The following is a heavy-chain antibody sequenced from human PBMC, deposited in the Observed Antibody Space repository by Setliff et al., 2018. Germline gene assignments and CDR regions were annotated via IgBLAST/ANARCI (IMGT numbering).Heavy chain of an antibody. Sequence: PSETLSLTCTVSGGSISYNYWSWIRQPAGKGLQWIGRINTSGSTKYNPSLKSRVTMSVDTSKNRFSLNLTSVTAADTAVYYCATSGFCSAGSCYSFDDWGKGTTVTVSS. CDR2: INTSGST. CDR3: ATSGFCSAGSCYSFDD. CDR1: GGSISYNY. D-gene: IGHD5-18*01. V-gene: IGHV4-4*07. J-gene: IGHJ6*04.